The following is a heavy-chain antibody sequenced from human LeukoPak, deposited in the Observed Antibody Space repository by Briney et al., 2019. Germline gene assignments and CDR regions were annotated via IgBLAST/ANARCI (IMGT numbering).Heavy chain of an antibody. J-gene: IGHJ6*02. Sequence: GGSLRLSCAASGFTFSSYSMNWVRQAPGKGLEWVAVIWYDGSNKYYADSVKGRFTISRDNSKNTLYLQMNSLRAEDTAVYYCARDSKLERRVMDVWGQGTTVTVSS. V-gene: IGHV3-33*08. CDR3: ARDSKLERRVMDV. CDR2: IWYDGSNK. CDR1: GFTFSSYS. D-gene: IGHD1-1*01.